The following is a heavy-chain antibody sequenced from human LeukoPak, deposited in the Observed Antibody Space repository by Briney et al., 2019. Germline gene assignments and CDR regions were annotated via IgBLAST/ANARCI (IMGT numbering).Heavy chain of an antibody. Sequence: SGTLSLTCAVSGGSISSSNWWSWVRQPPGKGLEWIGEIYHSGSTNYNPSLKSRVTISVDTSKNQFSLKLSSVTAADTAVYYCARQGGIAVADRGSFDYWGQGTLVTVSS. CDR1: GGSISSSNW. CDR3: ARQGGIAVADRGSFDY. V-gene: IGHV4-4*02. J-gene: IGHJ4*02. CDR2: IYHSGST. D-gene: IGHD6-19*01.